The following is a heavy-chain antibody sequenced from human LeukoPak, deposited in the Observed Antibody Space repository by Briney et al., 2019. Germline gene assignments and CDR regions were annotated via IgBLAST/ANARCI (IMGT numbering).Heavy chain of an antibody. CDR3: ASYSVAGSVY. CDR1: GGSISSSNW. Sequence: SETLSLTCVVSGGSISSSNWWSWVRQTPGQGLEWIGEIYHSGSTNYSPSLRSRVTISIDKSNNLFSLKLNSVTAADTAVYYCASYSVAGSVYWGQGTLVTVSS. D-gene: IGHD6-19*01. J-gene: IGHJ4*02. V-gene: IGHV4-4*02. CDR2: IYHSGST.